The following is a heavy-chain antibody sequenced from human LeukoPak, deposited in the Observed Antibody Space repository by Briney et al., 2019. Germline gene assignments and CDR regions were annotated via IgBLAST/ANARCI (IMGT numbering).Heavy chain of an antibody. CDR2: INPNSGGT. CDR3: ARDLRFLEWLLPYYYYGMDV. V-gene: IGHV1-2*02. CDR1: GYTFTGYY. Sequence: ASVKVSCKASGYTFTGYYMHWVRQAPGQGPEWMGWINPNSGGTNYAQKFQGRVTMTRDTSISTAYMELSRLRSDDTAVYYCARDLRFLEWLLPYYYYGMDVWGQGTTVTVSS. D-gene: IGHD3-3*01. J-gene: IGHJ6*02.